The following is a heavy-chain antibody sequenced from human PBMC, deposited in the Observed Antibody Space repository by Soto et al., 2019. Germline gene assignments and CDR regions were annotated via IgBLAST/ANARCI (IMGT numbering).Heavy chain of an antibody. V-gene: IGHV4-4*02. CDR2: IYHTGNT. CDR3: ARQQRRAFDY. J-gene: IGHJ4*02. CDR1: GDSLKSDNW. Sequence: SETLSLTCAVSGDSLKSDNWWSWVRQAPGKGREWIGEIYHTGNTNYNPSLKSRVTISVDKSNNQFSLMLNYVTAADTAVYFCARQQRRAFDYWGQGTLVTVSS. D-gene: IGHD1-1*01.